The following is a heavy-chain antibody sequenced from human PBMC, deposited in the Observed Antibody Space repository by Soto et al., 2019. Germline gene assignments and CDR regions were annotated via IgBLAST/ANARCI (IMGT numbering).Heavy chain of an antibody. CDR3: AKDAGSTEYFFAS. CDR1: GFTFRTYA. V-gene: IGHV3-30*18. Sequence: QVQVVESGGGVVQPGRSLRLSCAASGFTFRTYAMHWVRPAPGKGLEWVAVISHDGSNTDYGDSVKGRFTISRDNSKSTLSLQMNSLRPEDTGVYYCAKDAGSTEYFFASWGQGTLVSVSS. J-gene: IGHJ4*02. CDR2: ISHDGSNT.